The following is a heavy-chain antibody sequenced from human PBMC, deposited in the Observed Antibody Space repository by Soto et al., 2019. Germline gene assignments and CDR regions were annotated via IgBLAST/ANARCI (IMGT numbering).Heavy chain of an antibody. Sequence: QVQLVESGGGVVQPGRSLRLSCAASGFTFSSSGMHWVRQAPGEGLEWVGVIYYDGSEQYYGDSVKGRFTISRDNSKNTVYLQMNSLRDEDTAVYYCAKEESSGWYRTADYWGQGTLVTVSS. CDR2: IYYDGSEQ. CDR1: GFTFSSSG. CDR3: AKEESSGWYRTADY. V-gene: IGHV3-30*18. J-gene: IGHJ4*02. D-gene: IGHD6-19*01.